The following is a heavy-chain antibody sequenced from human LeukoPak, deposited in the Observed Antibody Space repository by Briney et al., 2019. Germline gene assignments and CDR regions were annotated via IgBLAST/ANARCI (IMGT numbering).Heavy chain of an antibody. CDR2: ISSNGGST. V-gene: IGHV3-64D*06. Sequence: GGSLRLSCSASGFTFSSYAMHWVRQAPVKGLEYVSAISSNGGSTYYADSVKGRFTISRDNSKNTLYLQMSSLRAEDTAVYYCVKDFSHTMVRGDFDPWGQGTLVTVSS. J-gene: IGHJ5*02. CDR1: GFTFSSYA. D-gene: IGHD3-10*01. CDR3: VKDFSHTMVRGDFDP.